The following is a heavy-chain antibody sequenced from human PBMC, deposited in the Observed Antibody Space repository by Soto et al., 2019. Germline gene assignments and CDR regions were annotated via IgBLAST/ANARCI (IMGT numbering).Heavy chain of an antibody. CDR1: GYTLTELS. V-gene: IGHV1-24*01. CDR2: FDPEDGET. J-gene: IGHJ4*02. Sequence: ASVKVSWKVSGYTLTELSMHWVRQAPGKGLEWMGGFDPEDGETIYAQKFQGRVTMTEDTSTDTAYMELSSLRSEDTAVYYCATVAQLERRDLYYFDYWGQGTLVTVSS. CDR3: ATVAQLERRDLYYFDY. D-gene: IGHD1-1*01.